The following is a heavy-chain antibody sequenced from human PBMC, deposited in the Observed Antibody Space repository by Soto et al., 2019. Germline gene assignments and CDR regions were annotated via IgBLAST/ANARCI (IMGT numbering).Heavy chain of an antibody. CDR2: IGTAGDT. J-gene: IGHJ6*02. Sequence: GGSLRLSCAASGFTFSSYDMHWVRQATGKGLEWVSAIGTAGDTYYPGSVKGRFTISRENAKNSLYLQMNSLRAGDTAVYYCAREGGIAAAGFGMDVWGQGTTVTVSS. CDR3: AREGGIAAAGFGMDV. CDR1: GFTFSSYD. D-gene: IGHD6-13*01. V-gene: IGHV3-13*01.